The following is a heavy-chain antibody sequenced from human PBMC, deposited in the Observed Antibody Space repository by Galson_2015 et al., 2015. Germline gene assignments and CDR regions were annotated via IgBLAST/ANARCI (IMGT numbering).Heavy chain of an antibody. CDR3: ATGSRGGAFDI. Sequence: SVKVSCKVPGYTLTELSMHWVRQAPGKGLEWMGGFDPEDSETIYAQKFQGRVAMTEDTSTDTAYMELSSLRSEDTAVYYCATGSRGGAFDIWGQGTMVTVSS. CDR1: GYTLTELS. V-gene: IGHV1-24*01. J-gene: IGHJ3*02. D-gene: IGHD3-10*01. CDR2: FDPEDSET.